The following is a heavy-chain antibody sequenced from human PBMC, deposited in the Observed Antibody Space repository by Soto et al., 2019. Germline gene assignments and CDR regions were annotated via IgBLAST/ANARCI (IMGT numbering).Heavy chain of an antibody. Sequence: EVQLVESGGGLVKPGGSLRLSCAASGFTFSNAWMSWVRQAPGKGLEWVGRIKSKTDGGTTDYAAPVKGRFTISRDDSKNTLYLQMNSLKTEDTAVYYCTTWDGLWEYYYDSSGYLGNAFDIWGQGTMVTVSS. CDR1: GFTFSNAW. J-gene: IGHJ3*02. CDR3: TTWDGLWEYYYDSSGYLGNAFDI. D-gene: IGHD3-22*01. CDR2: IKSKTDGGTT. V-gene: IGHV3-15*01.